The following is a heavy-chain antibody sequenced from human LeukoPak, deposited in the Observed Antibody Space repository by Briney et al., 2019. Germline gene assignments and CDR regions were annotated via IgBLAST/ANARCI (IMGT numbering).Heavy chain of an antibody. CDR3: ARGDFSGGSCSVHFDY. D-gene: IGHD2-15*01. V-gene: IGHV4-34*01. Sequence: SETLSLTCAVYGGSFSSYYWSWIRQPPGKGLEWVGEINNSGSTNYNPSLKSRVTISLDTSKNQFSLKLSSVTAADTAVYYCARGDFSGGSCSVHFDYWGQGTLVTVSS. CDR1: GGSFSSYY. J-gene: IGHJ4*02. CDR2: INNSGST.